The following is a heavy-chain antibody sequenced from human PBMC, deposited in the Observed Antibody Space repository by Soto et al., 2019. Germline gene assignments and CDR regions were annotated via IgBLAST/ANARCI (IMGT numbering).Heavy chain of an antibody. CDR1: GFTFSSYG. CDR2: ISYDGSNK. J-gene: IGHJ6*02. CDR3: AKDLGGAYYYYGMDV. D-gene: IGHD3-16*01. V-gene: IGHV3-30*18. Sequence: GGSLRLSCAASGFTFSSYGMHWVRQAPGKGLEWVAVISYDGSNKYYADSVKGRFTNSRDNSKNTLYLQMNSLRAEDTAVYYCAKDLGGAYYYYGMDVWGQGTTVTVSS.